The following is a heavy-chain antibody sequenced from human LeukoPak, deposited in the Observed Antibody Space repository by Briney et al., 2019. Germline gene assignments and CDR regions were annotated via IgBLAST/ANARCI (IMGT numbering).Heavy chain of an antibody. Sequence: PGGSLRLSCAASGFTFSSYGMNWVRQAPGKGLEGVAVISYDGSNKYYTDSVKGRFTISRDNSKNTLYLQMNGLRVEDTAVYYCARGSGYSYGFTGRERTKSRLDYWGQGTLVTVSS. CDR1: GFTFSSYG. CDR3: ARGSGYSYGFTGRERTKSRLDY. D-gene: IGHD5-18*01. CDR2: ISYDGSNK. V-gene: IGHV3-30*03. J-gene: IGHJ4*02.